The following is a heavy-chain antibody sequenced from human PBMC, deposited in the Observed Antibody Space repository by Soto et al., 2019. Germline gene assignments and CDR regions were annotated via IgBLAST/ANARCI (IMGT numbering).Heavy chain of an antibody. Sequence: GSLRLSCAASGFTFSTFAMHWVRQAPGKGLEWVTLISYDGSSKYYADSVKGRFTISRDNSKDTLYLQMNSLRAEDTAIYYCAKDGDEAAAGYYFDYGGQGTLVTVSS. D-gene: IGHD6-13*01. V-gene: IGHV3-30-3*01. CDR2: ISYDGSSK. J-gene: IGHJ4*02. CDR3: AKDGDEAAAGYYFDY. CDR1: GFTFSTFA.